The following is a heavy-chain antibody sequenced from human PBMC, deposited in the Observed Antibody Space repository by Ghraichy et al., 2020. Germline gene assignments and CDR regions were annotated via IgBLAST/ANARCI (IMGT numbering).Heavy chain of an antibody. Sequence: GRSLRLSCAASGFTFSSYAMSWVRQAPGKGLEWVSAISGSGGSTYYADSVKGRFTISRDNSKNTLYLQMNSLRAEDTAVYYCAKVGSNLEYSSSSGRIDYYYYMDVWGKGTTVTVSS. J-gene: IGHJ6*03. D-gene: IGHD6-6*01. CDR3: AKVGSNLEYSSSSGRIDYYYYMDV. CDR1: GFTFSSYA. CDR2: ISGSGGST. V-gene: IGHV3-23*01.